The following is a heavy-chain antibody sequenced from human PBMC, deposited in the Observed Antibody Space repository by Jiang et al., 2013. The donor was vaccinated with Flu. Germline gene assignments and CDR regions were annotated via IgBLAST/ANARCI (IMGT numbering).Heavy chain of an antibody. V-gene: IGHV1-69*01. Sequence: GAEVKKPGSSVKVSCKASGGTFSSYAISWVRQAPGQGLEWVGVIVPIFGTTKYAQKFQGRVTITADESTGTAYMELSSLRPEDTAVYYCARSVTRADAFNIWGQGTMITVSS. D-gene: IGHD3-16*02. CDR1: GGTFSSYA. CDR2: IVPIFGTT. CDR3: ARSVTRADAFNI. J-gene: IGHJ3*02.